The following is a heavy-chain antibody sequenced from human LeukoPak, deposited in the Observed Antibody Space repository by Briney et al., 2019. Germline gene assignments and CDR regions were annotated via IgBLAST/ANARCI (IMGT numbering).Heavy chain of an antibody. J-gene: IGHJ3*02. V-gene: IGHV3-23*01. CDR1: GFTFSSYA. D-gene: IGHD3-10*01. CDR2: ISGSGGRA. Sequence: RGSLRLSCAASGFTFSSYAMSWVRQAPGKGLEWVSTISGSGGRAYYADSVKGRFTISRDNSKNTLYLQMNSLRAEDTAVYYCARDFGYAFDIWGQGTMVTVSS. CDR3: ARDFGYAFDI.